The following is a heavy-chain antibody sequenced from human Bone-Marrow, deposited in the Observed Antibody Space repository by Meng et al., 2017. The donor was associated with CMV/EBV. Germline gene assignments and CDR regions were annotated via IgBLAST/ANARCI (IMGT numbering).Heavy chain of an antibody. CDR1: FTFSSYG. Sequence: FTFSSYGMHWVRQAPGKGLEWVALISFHGSDKYYAESVKGRIAISRDNSKNTLSLQMDSLRPDDTAVYYCAKDSQYCSGGSCYGYLDDWGQGALVTVSS. D-gene: IGHD2-15*01. J-gene: IGHJ4*02. CDR2: ISFHGSDK. CDR3: AKDSQYCSGGSCYGYLDD. V-gene: IGHV3-30*18.